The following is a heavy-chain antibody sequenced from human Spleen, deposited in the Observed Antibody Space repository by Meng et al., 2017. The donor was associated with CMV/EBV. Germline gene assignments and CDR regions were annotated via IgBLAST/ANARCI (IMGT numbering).Heavy chain of an antibody. J-gene: IGHJ4*02. CDR2: IYSGDNPI. D-gene: IGHD1-1*01. CDR3: AKVRGLGSTWNDY. V-gene: IGHV3-23*03. Sequence: GGSLRLSCAASGFTFSNYAMSWVRQAPGKGLEWVSVIYSGDNPIYYADSVRGRFTISRDDSKNTVYLQMNSLRAEDTAIYYCAKVRGLGSTWNDYWGQGTLVTVSS. CDR1: GFTFSNYA.